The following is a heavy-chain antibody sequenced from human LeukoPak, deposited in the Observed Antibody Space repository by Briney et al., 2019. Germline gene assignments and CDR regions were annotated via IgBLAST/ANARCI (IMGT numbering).Heavy chain of an antibody. CDR3: ASTTDGDYEAPHDAFDI. Sequence: SQTLSLTCTVSGGSISSGDYYWSWIRQPPGKGLEWIGYIYYSGSTYYNPSLKSRVTISVDTSKNQFSLKLSSVTAADTAVYYCASTTDGDYEAPHDAFDIWGQGTMVTVSS. D-gene: IGHD4-17*01. CDR2: IYYSGST. V-gene: IGHV4-30-4*01. CDR1: GGSISSGDYY. J-gene: IGHJ3*02.